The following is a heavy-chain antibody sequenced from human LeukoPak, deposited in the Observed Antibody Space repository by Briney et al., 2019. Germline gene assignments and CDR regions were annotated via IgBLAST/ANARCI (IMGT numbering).Heavy chain of an antibody. Sequence: GASVKVSCKASGSTFTSIGINWVRQAPGQGLEWNGWISAYNGYTNYAQELQGRVTVTTDTSTSTAYMELGSLRSDDTAVYYCARVVIPLYSSSRFDYWGQGTLVTVSS. CDR3: ARVVIPLYSSSRFDY. CDR1: GSTFTSIG. V-gene: IGHV1-18*01. D-gene: IGHD6-13*01. CDR2: ISAYNGYT. J-gene: IGHJ4*02.